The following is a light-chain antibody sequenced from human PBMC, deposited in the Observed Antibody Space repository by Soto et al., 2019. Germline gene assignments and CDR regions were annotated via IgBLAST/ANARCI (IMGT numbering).Light chain of an antibody. CDR2: LGS. CDR3: MQALQTPT. CDR1: QSLQHSNGYNY. J-gene: IGKJ2*01. V-gene: IGKV2-28*01. Sequence: DIVMTQSPLSLPVTPGEPASISCRSSQSLQHSNGYNYLDWYLQKPGQSPQLLIYLGSARASGVPDRFSGSGSGTDFTLKISRVEAEDVGVYYCMQALQTPTFGQGTKLEIK.